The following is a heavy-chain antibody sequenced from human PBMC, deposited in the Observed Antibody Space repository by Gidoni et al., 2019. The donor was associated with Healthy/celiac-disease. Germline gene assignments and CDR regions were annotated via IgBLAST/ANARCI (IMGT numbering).Heavy chain of an antibody. Sequence: ELQLLESGGGLVQPGGSLRLSCAASGFTFRSYAMSWVRQAPGKGLEWVSAISGRGGSTYYADSVKGRFTISRDNSKNTLYLQMNSLRAEDTAVYYCAKDLGEWELLSSDYWGQGTLVTVSS. J-gene: IGHJ4*02. V-gene: IGHV3-23*01. CDR2: ISGRGGST. CDR3: AKDLGEWELLSSDY. D-gene: IGHD1-26*01. CDR1: GFTFRSYA.